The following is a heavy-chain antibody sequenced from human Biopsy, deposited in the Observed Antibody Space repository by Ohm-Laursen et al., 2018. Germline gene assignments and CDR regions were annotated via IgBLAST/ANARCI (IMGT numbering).Heavy chain of an antibody. CDR3: ARATNSTGWPYYYFYGMDL. Sequence: SDTLSLTCTVSGDSISSNYWSWIRQPPGKGLQWIGYVYYTGSTDYNPSLQSRVTISVDTSKDQFSLRLNSVTAADTAVYYCARATNSTGWPYYYFYGMDLWGRGTLVTVSS. CDR2: VYYTGST. D-gene: IGHD2/OR15-2a*01. J-gene: IGHJ2*01. V-gene: IGHV4-59*07. CDR1: GDSISSNY.